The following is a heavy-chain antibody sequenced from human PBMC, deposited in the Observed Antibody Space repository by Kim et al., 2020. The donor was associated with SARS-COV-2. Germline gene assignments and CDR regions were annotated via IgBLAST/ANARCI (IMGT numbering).Heavy chain of an antibody. D-gene: IGHD4-17*01. J-gene: IGHJ4*02. CDR3: AREGGGETVIDY. CDR1: GFTFSSYG. Sequence: GGSLRLSCAASGFTFSSYGMHWVRQAPGKGLEWVAGIWYDGSNKYYADSVKGRFTISRDNAKNTLYLQMNSLRAEDTAVYYCAREGGGETVIDYCGQGTLVTVSS. V-gene: IGHV3-33*01. CDR2: IWYDGSNK.